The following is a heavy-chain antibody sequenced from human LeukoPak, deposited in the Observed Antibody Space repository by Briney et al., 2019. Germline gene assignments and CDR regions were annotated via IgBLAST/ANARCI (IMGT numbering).Heavy chain of an antibody. D-gene: IGHD2-2*02. CDR2: IYPGDSDT. J-gene: IGHJ4*02. CDR3: ATSYFYCSSTSCYTGYFDY. Sequence: GESLKISCKGSGYSFTSYWIGWVRQMPGKGLEWMGIIYPGDSDTRYSLSFLGQVTISADKSISTAYLQWSSLKASDTAMYYCATSYFYCSSTSCYTGYFDYWGQGTLVTVSS. CDR1: GYSFTSYW. V-gene: IGHV5-51*01.